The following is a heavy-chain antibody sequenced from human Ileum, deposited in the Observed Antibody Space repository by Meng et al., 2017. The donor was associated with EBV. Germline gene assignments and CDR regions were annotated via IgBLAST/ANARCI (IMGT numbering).Heavy chain of an antibody. CDR1: RYKFDDYA. V-gene: IGHV1-3*01. Sequence: QFLLMQFGAEMQKPGASVEISCKASRYKFDDYAIQWLRQAPGQRLEWLGWINPGIGSTYDSKTIRGRLTITMDTSASTVYMRLTSLTSEDTAVYYCAREEGGRFDSWGQGTLVTVSS. CDR2: INPGIGST. J-gene: IGHJ4*02. CDR3: AREEGGRFDS. D-gene: IGHD2-15*01.